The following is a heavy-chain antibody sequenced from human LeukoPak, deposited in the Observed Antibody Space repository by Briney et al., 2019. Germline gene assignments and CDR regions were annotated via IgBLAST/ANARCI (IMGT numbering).Heavy chain of an antibody. CDR3: ARDHAAPVPYFDY. Sequence: SETLSLTCTVSGGSISSSSYYWGWIRQPPGKGLEWIGSIYYSGSTYYNPSLKSRVTISVDTSKNQLSLKLSSVTAADTAVYYCARDHAAPVPYFDYWGQGTLVTVSS. V-gene: IGHV4-39*07. CDR2: IYYSGST. J-gene: IGHJ4*02. CDR1: GGSISSSSYY.